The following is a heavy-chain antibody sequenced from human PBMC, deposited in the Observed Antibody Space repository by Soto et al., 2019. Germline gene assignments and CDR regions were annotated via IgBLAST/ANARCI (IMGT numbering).Heavy chain of an antibody. CDR2: IKSKTDGGTT. V-gene: IGHV3-15*07. D-gene: IGHD4-17*01. CDR1: GFTFSNAW. Sequence: GGSLRLSCAASGFTFSNAWMNWVRQAPGKGLEWVGRIKSKTDGGTTDYAAPVKGRFTISRDDSKNTLYLQMNSLKTEDTAVYYCTTVYGDYDPANYYYYGMDVWGQGTTVTVSS. J-gene: IGHJ6*02. CDR3: TTVYGDYDPANYYYYGMDV.